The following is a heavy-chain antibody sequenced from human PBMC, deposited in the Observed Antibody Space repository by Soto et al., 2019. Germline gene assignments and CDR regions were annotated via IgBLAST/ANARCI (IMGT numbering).Heavy chain of an antibody. CDR1: GGSISSGGYY. V-gene: IGHV4-31*03. CDR2: IYYSGST. D-gene: IGHD3-10*01. J-gene: IGHJ6*02. Sequence: SETLSLTCTVSGGSISSGGYYWSWIRQHPGKGLEWIGYIYYSGSTYYNPSLKSRVTISVDTSKNQFSLKLSSVTAADTAVYYCASKVRGVIGYGMDVWGQGTTVTVSS. CDR3: ASKVRGVIGYGMDV.